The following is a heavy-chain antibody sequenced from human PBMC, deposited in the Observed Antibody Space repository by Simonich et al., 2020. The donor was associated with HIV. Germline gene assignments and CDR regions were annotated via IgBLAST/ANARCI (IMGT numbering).Heavy chain of an antibody. CDR3: AKDRYSSSSGSFDY. Sequence: EVQLVESGGGLVQPGRFLRLSCASSGFAFGDYAMHWVRQDPWNGLRWVSGSSGNSGSIGYADSVKGRFTISRDNAKNSLYLQMNSLRAEDMALYYCAKDRYSSSSGSFDYWGQGTLVTVSS. CDR2: SSGNSGSI. V-gene: IGHV3-9*03. CDR1: GFAFGDYA. D-gene: IGHD6-6*01. J-gene: IGHJ4*02.